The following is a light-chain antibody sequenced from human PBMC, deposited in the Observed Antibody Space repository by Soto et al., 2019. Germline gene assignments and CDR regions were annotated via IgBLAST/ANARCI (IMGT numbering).Light chain of an antibody. V-gene: IGLV1-40*01. CDR2: NDH. Sequence: QSVLTQPPSVSGAPGLRVTIACTGSNSNIGADFGVHWYRHLPGTAPKLLIFNDHNRPSGVPDRFSGSKSGTSASLAITGLQAEDEADYYCQSYDSSLSGYVFGSGTKLTVL. J-gene: IGLJ1*01. CDR1: NSNIGADFG. CDR3: QSYDSSLSGYV.